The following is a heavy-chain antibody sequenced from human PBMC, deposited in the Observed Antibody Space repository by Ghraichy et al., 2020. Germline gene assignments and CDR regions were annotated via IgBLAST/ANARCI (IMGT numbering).Heavy chain of an antibody. D-gene: IGHD3-9*01. Sequence: ESLNISCSVSGGSISSTTYYWGWIRQPPGKGLEWIGSIYHNGNTYHNPSLRRPVSISVDTSKNQFSLRLSYVTAADTAVYFCASYDIFTGIVDYWGRGTRVTVSS. CDR2: IYHNGNT. CDR1: GGSISSTTYY. V-gene: IGHV4-39*01. J-gene: IGHJ4*02. CDR3: ASYDIFTGIVDY.